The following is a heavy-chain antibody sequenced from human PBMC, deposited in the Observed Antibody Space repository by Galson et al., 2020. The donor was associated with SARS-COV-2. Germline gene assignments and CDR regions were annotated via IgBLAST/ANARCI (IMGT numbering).Heavy chain of an antibody. CDR2: ISWDDDK. V-gene: IGHV2-5*02. J-gene: IGHJ4*02. CDR3: AHSGRVTELFDY. CDR1: GSSPSPSGVG. Sequence: SGPTLVKPTQTLTLPCTFPGSSPSPSGVGVAWIRHPPGKPRECLALISWDDDKPYTPPLKSRLTITKDTSKNQVVLTMTNMDPVDTATYYCAHSGRVTELFDYWGQGTLVTVSS. D-gene: IGHD3-10*01.